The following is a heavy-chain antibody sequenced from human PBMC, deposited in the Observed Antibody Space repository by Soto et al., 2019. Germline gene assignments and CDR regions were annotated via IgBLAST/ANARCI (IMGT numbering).Heavy chain of an antibody. CDR3: ASRLRYYFCY. V-gene: IGHV4-30-4*01. D-gene: IGHD4-17*01. CDR1: GGSISSGEYS. Sequence: QDQLQESGPGLVKPSQTLSLTCSVSGGSISSGEYSWSWIRQPPGKGLEWIGFIYDSGSTYYIPSLRSRVTLSVDTSKNQFSLNLYSVTAADTAVYYCASRLRYYFCYRGQGTVVTVS. J-gene: IGHJ4*02. CDR2: IYDSGST.